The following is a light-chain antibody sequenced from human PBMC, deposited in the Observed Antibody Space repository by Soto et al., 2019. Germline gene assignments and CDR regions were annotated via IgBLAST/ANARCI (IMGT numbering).Light chain of an antibody. J-gene: IGLJ3*02. CDR2: VNSDGSH. CDR1: SGHSSYA. CDR3: QTWGTGIRV. Sequence: QPVLTQSPSASASLGASVKFTCTLSSGHSSYAIAWHQQQPEKGPRYLMKVNSDGSHSKGAGIPDRFSGSSSGAERYLTISSLQSEDEADYYCQTWGTGIRVFGGGTKLTVL. V-gene: IGLV4-69*01.